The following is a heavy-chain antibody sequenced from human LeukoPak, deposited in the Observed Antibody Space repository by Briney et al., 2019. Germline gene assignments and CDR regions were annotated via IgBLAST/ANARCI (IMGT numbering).Heavy chain of an antibody. CDR3: ARNEYSSSWGFDP. V-gene: IGHV4-61*02. D-gene: IGHD6-13*01. Sequence: PSETLSLTCTVSGGSISSGSYYWSWIRQPAGKGLEWIGRIYTSGSTNYNPSLKSRVTISVDTSKNQFSLKLSSVTAADTAVYYCARNEYSSSWGFDPWGQGTLVTVSS. CDR2: IYTSGST. J-gene: IGHJ5*02. CDR1: GGSISSGSYY.